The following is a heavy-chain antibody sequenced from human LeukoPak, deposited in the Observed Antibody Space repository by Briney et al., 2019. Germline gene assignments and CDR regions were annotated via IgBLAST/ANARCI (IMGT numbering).Heavy chain of an antibody. D-gene: IGHD5-18*01. Sequence: SVKVSCKASGGTFSSYAISWVRQAPGQGLEWMGGIIPIFGTANYAQKFQGRVTITADESTSTAYMGLSSLRSEDTAVYYCARVGDTAMVYDAFDIWGQGTMVTVSS. V-gene: IGHV1-69*01. J-gene: IGHJ3*02. CDR1: GGTFSSYA. CDR3: ARVGDTAMVYDAFDI. CDR2: IIPIFGTA.